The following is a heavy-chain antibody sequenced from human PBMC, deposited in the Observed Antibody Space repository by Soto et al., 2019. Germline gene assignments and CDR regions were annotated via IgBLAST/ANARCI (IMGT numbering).Heavy chain of an antibody. CDR1: GGTFGSYA. V-gene: IGHV1-69*13. D-gene: IGHD3-3*01. CDR3: ARDSDYDFWSGSRPFDI. J-gene: IGHJ3*02. CDR2: IIPIFGTA. Sequence: SVKVSCKASGGTFGSYAISWVRQAPEQRLEWMGGIIPIFGTANYAQKFQGRVTITADESTSTAYMELSSLRSEDTAVYFCARDSDYDFWSGSRPFDILGQGTMVTVSS.